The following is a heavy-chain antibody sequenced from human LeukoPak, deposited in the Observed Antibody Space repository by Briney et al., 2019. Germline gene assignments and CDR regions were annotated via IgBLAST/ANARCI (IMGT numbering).Heavy chain of an antibody. J-gene: IGHJ4*02. CDR3: ARQGELAIDY. CDR1: GGSITNYY. V-gene: IGHV4-59*08. D-gene: IGHD1-26*01. CDR2: IYNTGRT. Sequence: SETLSLTCSVSGGSITNYYWSWIRQSPGKGLEWIGFIYNTGRTNYDPSLQSRVTMSIDTSKNQFSLKLSSVTAADTAVYYCARQGELAIDYWGQGTLVTVSS.